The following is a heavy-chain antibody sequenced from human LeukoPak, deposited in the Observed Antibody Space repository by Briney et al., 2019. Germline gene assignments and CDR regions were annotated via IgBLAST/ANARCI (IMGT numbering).Heavy chain of an antibody. J-gene: IGHJ3*02. V-gene: IGHV4-4*02. CDR2: IYHSGST. CDR3: ARKSGNTQDDAFDI. CDR1: GGSISSSNW. D-gene: IGHD1-26*01. Sequence: SETLSLTCAVSGGSISSSNWWSWVRQPPGKGLEWIGEIYHSGSTNYNPSLKSRVTMSVDTSKNQFSLKLSSVTAVDTAVYYCARKSGNTQDDAFDIWGQGTMVTVSS.